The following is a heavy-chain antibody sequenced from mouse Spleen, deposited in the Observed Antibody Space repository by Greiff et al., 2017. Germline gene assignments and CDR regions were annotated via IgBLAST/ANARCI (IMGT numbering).Heavy chain of an antibody. CDR3: ARQDYGSSYAPFAY. J-gene: IGHJ3*01. Sequence: EVMLVESGGGLVKPGGSLKLSCAASGFTFSSYAMSWVRQTPEKRLEWVATISSGGSYTYYPDSVKGRFTISRDNAKNTLYLQMSSLRSEDTAMYYCARQDYGSSYAPFAYWGQGTLVTVSA. D-gene: IGHD1-1*01. CDR2: ISSGGSYT. CDR1: GFTFSSYA. V-gene: IGHV5-9-1*01.